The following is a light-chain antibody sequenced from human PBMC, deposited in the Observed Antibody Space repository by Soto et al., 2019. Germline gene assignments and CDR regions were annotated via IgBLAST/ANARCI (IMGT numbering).Light chain of an antibody. CDR1: SSNIGTNY. CDR2: KKN. CDR3: SAWDDSLSGRV. Sequence: QSVVTQPPSASGTPGQRVTISCSGSSSNIGTNYVSWYPHLPGTAPKLLIYKKNQRPSGIPDRFSGSKSGPSASLALSGLRSEDEADYYCSAWDDSLSGRVFGTGTKLTVL. V-gene: IGLV1-47*01. J-gene: IGLJ1*01.